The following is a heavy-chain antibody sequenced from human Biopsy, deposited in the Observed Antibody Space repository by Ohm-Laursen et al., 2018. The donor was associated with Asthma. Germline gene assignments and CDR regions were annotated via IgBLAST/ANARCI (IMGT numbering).Heavy chain of an antibody. CDR1: GGSITSSSYY. D-gene: IGHD4-17*01. CDR3: ARRGGLRRYFDY. CDR2: MYHSGSP. J-gene: IGHJ4*02. V-gene: IGHV4-39*07. Sequence: TLSLTCTVSGGSITSSSYYWGWIRQPPGKGMEWIGSMYHSGSPYYHPSLKSRATISLDTSKNQFSLKLSSVTAADTAVYYCARRGGLRRYFDYWGQGTLVTVSS.